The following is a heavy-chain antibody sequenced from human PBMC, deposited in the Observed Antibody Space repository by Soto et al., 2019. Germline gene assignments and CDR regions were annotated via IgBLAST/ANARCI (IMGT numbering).Heavy chain of an antibody. J-gene: IGHJ2*01. D-gene: IGHD3-16*02. CDR3: ARETNLVEMAPGRPVYWYFDL. V-gene: IGHV1-69*06. CDR2: IIPIFGTA. CDR1: GGTFSSYA. Sequence: QVQLVQSGAEVKKPGSSVKVSCKASGGTFSSYAISWVRQAPGQGLEWMGGIIPIFGTANYAQKFQGRVTITADKSTSTAYMELSSLRSEDTAVYYCARETNLVEMAPGRPVYWYFDLWGRGTLVTVSS.